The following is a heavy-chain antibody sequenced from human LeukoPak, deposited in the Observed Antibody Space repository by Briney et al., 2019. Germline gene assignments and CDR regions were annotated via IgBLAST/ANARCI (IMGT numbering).Heavy chain of an antibody. D-gene: IGHD4-17*01. CDR3: ARDFGDYGDPFDY. J-gene: IGHJ4*02. Sequence: GSLRLSCAASGFTFSSYSMNWVRQAPGKGLEWVSSISSSSSYIYYADSVKGRFTISRDNAKNSLYLQMNSLRAEDTAVYYCARDFGDYGDPFDYWGQGTLVTVSS. CDR2: ISSSSSYI. V-gene: IGHV3-21*01. CDR1: GFTFSSYS.